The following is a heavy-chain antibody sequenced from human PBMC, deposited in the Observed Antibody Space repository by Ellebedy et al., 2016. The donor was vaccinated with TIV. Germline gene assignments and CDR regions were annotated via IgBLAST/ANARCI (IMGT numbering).Heavy chain of an antibody. CDR3: AKHPAVGSYYYIDV. Sequence: GESLKISCTASGFTFSSYAMSWVRQAPGKGLERVSAISGSGCSTYYADSMTGRFTISRDNSKNTLYLTMNSLRAEDTAVYYCAKHPAVGSYYYIDVWGKGTTVTVSS. CDR2: ISGSGCST. V-gene: IGHV3-23*01. D-gene: IGHD3-16*01. CDR1: GFTFSSYA. J-gene: IGHJ6*03.